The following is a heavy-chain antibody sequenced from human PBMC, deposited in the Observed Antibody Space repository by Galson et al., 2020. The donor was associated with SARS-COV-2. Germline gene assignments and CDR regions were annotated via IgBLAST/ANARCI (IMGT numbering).Heavy chain of an antibody. CDR1: GASISSGSYY. CDR3: ARGRVAGTGN. D-gene: IGHD6-19*01. Sequence: SETLSLTCTVSGASISSGSYYWSWIRQPAGKGLEWIGRIFTSGTTNYNPSLQSRVTIYMDTSMDQFSLKLNSVTAADTAVYYCARGRVAGTGNWGQGTLVTVSS. CDR2: IFTSGTT. J-gene: IGHJ4*02. V-gene: IGHV4-61*02.